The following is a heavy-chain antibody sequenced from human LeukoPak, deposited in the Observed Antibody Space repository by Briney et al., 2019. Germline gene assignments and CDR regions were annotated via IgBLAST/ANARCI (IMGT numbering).Heavy chain of an antibody. D-gene: IGHD2-2*01. CDR2: IKQDGSEK. J-gene: IGHJ4*02. CDR1: GFTSSSYW. CDR3: ARDTYRFDDY. Sequence: PGGSLRLSCAASGFTSSSYWMSWVRQAPGKGLEWVANIKQDGSEKYYVDSVKGRFTISRDNAKNSLYLQMNSLRAEDTATYYCARDTYRFDDYWGQGTLVTVSS. V-gene: IGHV3-7*01.